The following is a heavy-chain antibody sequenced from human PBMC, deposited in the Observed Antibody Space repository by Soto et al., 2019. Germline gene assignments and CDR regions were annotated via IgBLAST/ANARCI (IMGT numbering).Heavy chain of an antibody. V-gene: IGHV3-30*18. D-gene: IGHD6-19*01. J-gene: IGHJ4*02. CDR1: GFTFSSYG. CDR3: AKADSSGWSFDY. CDR2: ISYDGSNK. Sequence: GGSLKLSCAASGFTFSSYGMHWVRQAPGKGLEWVAVISYDGSNKYYADSVKGRFTISRDNSKNTLYLQMNSLRAEDTAVYYCAKADSSGWSFDYWGQGTLVTASS.